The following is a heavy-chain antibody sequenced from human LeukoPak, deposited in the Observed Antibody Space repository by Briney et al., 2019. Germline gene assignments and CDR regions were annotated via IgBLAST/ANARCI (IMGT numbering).Heavy chain of an antibody. CDR3: AAAARDTFDY. Sequence: KTSETLSLTCTVSGGSISSSSYYWGWIRQPPGKGLEWIGSIYYSGSTYYNPSLKSRVTISVDTSKNQFSLKLSSVTAADTAVYYCAAAARDTFDYWGQGTLVTVSS. V-gene: IGHV4-39*01. J-gene: IGHJ4*02. CDR1: GGSISSSSYY. D-gene: IGHD6-13*01. CDR2: IYYSGST.